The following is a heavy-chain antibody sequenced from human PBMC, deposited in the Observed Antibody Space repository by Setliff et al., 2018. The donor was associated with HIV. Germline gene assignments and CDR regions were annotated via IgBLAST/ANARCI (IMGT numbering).Heavy chain of an antibody. CDR1: GYTFTSYY. J-gene: IGHJ4*02. CDR2: VNPSGGST. D-gene: IGHD5-18*01. Sequence: ASVKVSCKASGYTFTSYYMHWVRRAPGQGLEWMGIVNPSGGSTSYAQKFQGRVTMTRDTSTSTVYMELSSLRSEDTAVYYCARDRTAMARFDYWGQGTLVTVSS. V-gene: IGHV1-46*01. CDR3: ARDRTAMARFDY.